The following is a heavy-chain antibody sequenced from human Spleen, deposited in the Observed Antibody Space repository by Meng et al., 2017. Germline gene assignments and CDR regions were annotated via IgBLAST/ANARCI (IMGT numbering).Heavy chain of an antibody. CDR1: GGSISSGDYY. Sequence: QVQLQESGPGLVKPSQTLSLTCTVSGGSISSGDYYWSWIRQPPGKGLEWIGEINHSGSTNYNPSLKSRDTISVDTSKNQISLRLSFVIAADTAVYYCVYFWSGYFTSGQGTLVTVSS. CDR3: VYFWSGYFT. V-gene: IGHV4-30-4*08. J-gene: IGHJ5*02. CDR2: INHSGST. D-gene: IGHD3-3*01.